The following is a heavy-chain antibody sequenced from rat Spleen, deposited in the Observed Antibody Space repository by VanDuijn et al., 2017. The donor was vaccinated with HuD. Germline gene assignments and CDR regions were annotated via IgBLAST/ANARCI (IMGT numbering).Heavy chain of an antibody. CDR3: SKDKDRGYVMDA. CDR2: ISTDGGST. D-gene: IGHD1-11*01. J-gene: IGHJ4*01. Sequence: EVQLVESGGGLVQPGRSLKLSCAASGFTFSDYYMAWVRQAPTKGLEWVATISTDGGSTSYLDSVKGRFTISRDNAENTIYLQMNSLRSEDTATYYCSKDKDRGYVMDALGQGASVTVSS. V-gene: IGHV5-20*01. CDR1: GFTFSDYY.